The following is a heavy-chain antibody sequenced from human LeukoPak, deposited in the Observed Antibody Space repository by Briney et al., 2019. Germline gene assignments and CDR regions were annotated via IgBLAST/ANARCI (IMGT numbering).Heavy chain of an antibody. J-gene: IGHJ4*02. CDR3: APKGRGSGSYTM. Sequence: SGPTLVNPTQTLTLTCTFSGFSLTTDGVAVAWIRQPPGKALEWLAVSYWNNDKSYSPSLRSRLTMTKDTAKNQVVLIMTNMAPVDTGTYYCAPKGRGSGSYTMWGQGILVTVSS. CDR2: SYWNNDK. D-gene: IGHD3-10*01. V-gene: IGHV2-5*01. CDR1: GFSLTTDGVA.